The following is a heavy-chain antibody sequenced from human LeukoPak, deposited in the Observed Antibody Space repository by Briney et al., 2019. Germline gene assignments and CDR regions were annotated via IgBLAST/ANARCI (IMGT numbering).Heavy chain of an antibody. Sequence: GGSLRLSCAASGFTFSSYTMHWVRQAPGKGLEWVAVISYDGSNKYYADSVKGRFTISRDNPKNTLYLQMNSLRAEDTAVYYCAREQLGDYFDYWGQGTLVTVSS. CDR2: ISYDGSNK. D-gene: IGHD6-13*01. CDR3: AREQLGDYFDY. J-gene: IGHJ4*02. V-gene: IGHV3-30-3*01. CDR1: GFTFSSYT.